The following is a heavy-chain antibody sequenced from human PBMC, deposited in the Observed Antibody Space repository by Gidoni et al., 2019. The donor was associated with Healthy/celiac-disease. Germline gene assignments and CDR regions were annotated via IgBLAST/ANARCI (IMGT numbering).Heavy chain of an antibody. D-gene: IGHD1-26*01. J-gene: IGHJ6*02. CDR2: ISSSSSYI. CDR3: ARDQGGDYYYGMDV. Sequence: EVQLVESGGGLVKPGGSLRLSCAASGFTFSSYSMNWVRQAPGKGLEWVSSISSSSSYIYYADSVKGRFTISRDNAKNSLYLQMNSLRAEDTAVYYCARDQGGDYYYGMDVWGQGTTVTVSS. V-gene: IGHV3-21*01. CDR1: GFTFSSYS.